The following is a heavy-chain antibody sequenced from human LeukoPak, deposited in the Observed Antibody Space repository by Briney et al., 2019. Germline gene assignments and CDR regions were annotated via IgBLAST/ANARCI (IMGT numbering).Heavy chain of an antibody. CDR3: ATQRYCSSTSCYRDFDY. CDR1: GYTFTSYD. V-gene: IGHV1-8*01. CDR2: MNPSSGNT. J-gene: IGHJ4*02. Sequence: ASVKVSCKASGYTFTSYDINWVRQATGQGLEWMGWMNPSSGNTGYAQKFQGRVTMTRNTSISTAYMELSSLRSEDTAVYYCATQRYCSSTSCYRDFDYWGQGTLVTVSS. D-gene: IGHD2-2*01.